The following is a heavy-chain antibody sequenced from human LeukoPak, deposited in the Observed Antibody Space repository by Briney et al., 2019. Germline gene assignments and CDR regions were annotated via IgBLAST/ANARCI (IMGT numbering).Heavy chain of an antibody. Sequence: PGGSLRLSCAASGFTFSDYYMSWIRQAPGKGLEWVSYITPSSSTIYYADSVKGRFTISRDNAKNSLYLQMNSLRAEDTAVYYCARDHKDWGVFDYWGQGTLVTVSS. J-gene: IGHJ4*02. D-gene: IGHD7-27*01. CDR2: ITPSSSTI. CDR1: GFTFSDYY. CDR3: ARDHKDWGVFDY. V-gene: IGHV3-11*04.